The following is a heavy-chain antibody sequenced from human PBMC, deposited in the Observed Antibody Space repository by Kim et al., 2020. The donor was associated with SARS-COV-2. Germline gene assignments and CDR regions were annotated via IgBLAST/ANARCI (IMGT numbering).Heavy chain of an antibody. Sequence: GGSLRLSCAASGFTFSGSAMHWVRQASGKGLEWVGRIRSKANSYATAYAASVKGRFTISRDDSKNTAYLQMNSLKTEDTAVYYCTRLTVGVSYWGQGTLVTVSS. CDR1: GFTFSGSA. V-gene: IGHV3-73*01. CDR2: IRSKANSYAT. D-gene: IGHD1-26*01. J-gene: IGHJ1*01. CDR3: TRLTVGVSY.